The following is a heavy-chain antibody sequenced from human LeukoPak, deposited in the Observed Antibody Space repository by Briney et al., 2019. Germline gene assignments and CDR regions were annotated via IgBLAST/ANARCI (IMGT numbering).Heavy chain of an antibody. Sequence: GGSLRLSCAASGFTFRSFAMNWVRQAPGKGLERVSTISGSGGSTYYSDSVKGRFTISRDNSKNTLYLQMNSLRAEDTAVYYCAKGPWRGGYSYYFDYWGQGTLVTVSS. J-gene: IGHJ4*02. V-gene: IGHV3-23*01. CDR3: AKGPWRGGYSYYFDY. CDR1: GFTFRSFA. D-gene: IGHD4-23*01. CDR2: ISGSGGST.